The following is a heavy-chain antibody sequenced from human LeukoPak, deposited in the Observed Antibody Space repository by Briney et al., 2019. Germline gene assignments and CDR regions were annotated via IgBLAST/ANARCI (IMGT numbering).Heavy chain of an antibody. J-gene: IGHJ4*02. Sequence: GGSLRLSCEASGFAFGSYAMHWVRQAPGRGLEWVAVISHDGDNTNSGESVRGRFTLSRDNLKNTLYLQMNSLRAEDTAVYYCASQYCGGDCGFDYWGQGTLVTVSS. V-gene: IGHV3-30-3*01. CDR3: ASQYCGGDCGFDY. CDR2: ISHDGDNT. CDR1: GFAFGSYA. D-gene: IGHD2-21*02.